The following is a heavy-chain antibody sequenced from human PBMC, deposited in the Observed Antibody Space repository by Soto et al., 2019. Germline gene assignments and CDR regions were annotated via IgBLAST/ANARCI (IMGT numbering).Heavy chain of an antibody. D-gene: IGHD3-10*01. Sequence: AXVKVSCKTSGYTVTAYDIYWVRQAPGQGLEWMGWIRAYNGDTNYAQKFQTRVTMTTDKSTDTAYMDLRSLTSDDTAIYYCARAGAAPYYYYGLDVWGQGTTVTVSS. J-gene: IGHJ6*02. CDR1: GYTVTAYD. CDR3: ARAGAAPYYYYGLDV. V-gene: IGHV1-18*01. CDR2: IRAYNGDT.